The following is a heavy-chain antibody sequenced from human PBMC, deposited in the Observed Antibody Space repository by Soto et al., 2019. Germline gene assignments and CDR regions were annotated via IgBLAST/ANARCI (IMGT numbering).Heavy chain of an antibody. V-gene: IGHV4-4*02. CDR3: ARGDDSGSGYYYYMEV. J-gene: IGHJ6*03. CDR2: IYHSGST. Sequence: QVQLQESGPGLVEPSGTLSLTCAVSNGPVTSPTNWWSWVRQPPGKGLEWIGDIYHSGSTNYNPSLKSRVTISVDKSKNQFSLRLNSVTAADTAVYYCARGDDSGSGYYYYMEVWGKGNTVTVSS. CDR1: NGPVTSPTNW. D-gene: IGHD3-10*01.